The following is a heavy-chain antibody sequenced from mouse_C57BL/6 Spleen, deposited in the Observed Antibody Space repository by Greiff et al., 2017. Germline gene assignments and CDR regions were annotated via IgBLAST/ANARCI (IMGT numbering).Heavy chain of an antibody. CDR1: GFTFSDYY. D-gene: IGHD2-4*01. CDR3: ARADYEDAMDY. CDR2: INYDGSST. J-gene: IGHJ4*01. Sequence: EVQVVESEGGLVQPGSSMKLSCTASGFTFSDYYMAWVRPVPEKGLEWVANINYDGSSTYYLDSLKGRFIISRDNAKNILYLQMSSLKSEDTATYYCARADYEDAMDYWGQGTSVTVSS. V-gene: IGHV5-16*01.